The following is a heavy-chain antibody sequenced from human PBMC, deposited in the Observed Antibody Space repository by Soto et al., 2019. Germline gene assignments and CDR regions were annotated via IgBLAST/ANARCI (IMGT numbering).Heavy chain of an antibody. CDR1: GGTCVNLG. J-gene: IGHJ4*02. V-gene: IGHV3-74*01. CDR3: ASDDGRGLKF. Sequence: PFVPLRDCWGVAGGTCVNLGVRRIRQAPGKGLVWVSHIKHVASTINYADSVKGRFTISRDNAGNTLYLQMNGLGVEDTPTNYCASDDGRGLKFWGQGTSVTVSS. CDR2: IKHVASTI.